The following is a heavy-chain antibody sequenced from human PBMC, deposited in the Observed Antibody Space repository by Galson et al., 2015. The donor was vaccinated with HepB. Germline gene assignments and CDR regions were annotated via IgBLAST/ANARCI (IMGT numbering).Heavy chain of an antibody. D-gene: IGHD3-10*01. CDR2: IIPIFGTA. J-gene: IGHJ4*02. Sequence: SVKVSCKASGGTFSSYAISWVRQAPGQGLEWMGGIIPIFGTANYAQKFQGRVTITADGSTSTAYMELSSLRSEDTAVYYCARNHKITMVRGVINPPAFDYWGQGTLVTVSS. V-gene: IGHV1-69*13. CDR3: ARNHKITMVRGVINPPAFDY. CDR1: GGTFSSYA.